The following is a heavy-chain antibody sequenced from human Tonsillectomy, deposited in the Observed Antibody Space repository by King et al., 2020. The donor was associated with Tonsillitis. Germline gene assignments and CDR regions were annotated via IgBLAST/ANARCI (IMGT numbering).Heavy chain of an antibody. Sequence: VQLQESGPGLVKPSQTLSLTCTVSGGSISSGGYYWSWIRQHPGKGLEWIGYIYYSGSTYYNPSLKSRVTISVDTSKNKLSLKLSSVTAADTAVYYCAREDTSGYYSFDYWGQGTLVTVSS. J-gene: IGHJ4*02. V-gene: IGHV4-31*03. D-gene: IGHD3-22*01. CDR1: GGSISSGGYY. CDR2: IYYSGST. CDR3: AREDTSGYYSFDY.